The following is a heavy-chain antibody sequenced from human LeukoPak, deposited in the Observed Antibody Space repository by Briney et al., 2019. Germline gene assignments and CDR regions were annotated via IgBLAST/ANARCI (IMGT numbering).Heavy chain of an antibody. V-gene: IGHV3-30-3*01. J-gene: IGHJ4*02. Sequence: GGSPRLSCAASGFTFTTYAMHWVRQAPGKGLEWVAVISYDGRNTYHADSVKGRFTISRDNSKSTLYLQMNSLRAEDTAVYYCAKVFSVGATDYWGQGTLVTVSS. CDR3: AKVFSVGATDY. CDR2: ISYDGRNT. CDR1: GFTFTTYA. D-gene: IGHD1-26*01.